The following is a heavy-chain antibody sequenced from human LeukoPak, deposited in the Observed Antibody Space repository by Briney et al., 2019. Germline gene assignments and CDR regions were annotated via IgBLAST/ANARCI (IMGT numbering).Heavy chain of an antibody. V-gene: IGHV3-64D*09. D-gene: IGHD1-1*01. CDR1: GFTFSNYA. CDR3: VKDHDRNWNDKGYFDY. CDR2: ISSNGGNT. Sequence: PGGSLRLSCSASGFTFSNYAMHWVRQAPGKGLEYVAAISSNGGNTYYGDSLKGRFTISRDNSKNTLDLQMSSLRAEDTAVYYCVKDHDRNWNDKGYFDYWGQGTLVTVSS. J-gene: IGHJ4*02.